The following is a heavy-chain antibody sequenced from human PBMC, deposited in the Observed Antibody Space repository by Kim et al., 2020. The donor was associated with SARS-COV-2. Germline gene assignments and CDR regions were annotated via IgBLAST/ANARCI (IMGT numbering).Heavy chain of an antibody. CDR1: GGTFSSYA. D-gene: IGHD4-17*01. CDR2: IIPIFGTA. V-gene: IGHV1-69*13. CDR3: ARDWDYDPLYYYYGMDV. J-gene: IGHJ6*02. Sequence: SVKVSCKASGGTFSSYAISWVRQAPGQGLEWMGGIIPIFGTANYAQKFQGRVTITADESTSTAYMELSSLRSEDTAVYYCARDWDYDPLYYYYGMDVWGQGTTVTVSS.